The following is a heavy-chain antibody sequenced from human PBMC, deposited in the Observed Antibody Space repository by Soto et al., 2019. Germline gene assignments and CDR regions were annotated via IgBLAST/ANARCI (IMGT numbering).Heavy chain of an antibody. CDR3: AKDRRDYYDSSGYLIKGVFDY. J-gene: IGHJ4*02. V-gene: IGHV3-30-3*01. CDR1: GFTFSSYA. D-gene: IGHD3-22*01. CDR2: ISYDGSNK. Sequence: GGSLRLSCAASGFTFSSYAMHWVRQAPGKGLEWVAVISYDGSNKYYADSVKGRFTISRDNSKNTLYLQMNSLRAEDTAVYYCAKDRRDYYDSSGYLIKGVFDYWGQGTLVTVSS.